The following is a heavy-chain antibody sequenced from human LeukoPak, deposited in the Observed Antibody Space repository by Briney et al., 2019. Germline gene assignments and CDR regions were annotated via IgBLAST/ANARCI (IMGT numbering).Heavy chain of an antibody. Sequence: SETLSLTCTVSGGSISSYYWSWIRQPPGKGLEWIGYIYYSGSTNYNPSLKSRVTISVETSKNQFSLKLSSVSAADTAVYYCARVLGDDILTGYYVDAFDIWGQGTMVTVSS. CDR2: IYYSGST. J-gene: IGHJ3*02. D-gene: IGHD3-9*01. CDR1: GGSISSYY. CDR3: ARVLGDDILTGYYVDAFDI. V-gene: IGHV4-59*01.